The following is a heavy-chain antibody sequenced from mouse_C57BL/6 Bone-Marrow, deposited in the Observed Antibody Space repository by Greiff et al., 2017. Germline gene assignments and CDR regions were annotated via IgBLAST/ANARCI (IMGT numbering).Heavy chain of an antibody. CDR1: GYTFTSYW. V-gene: IGHV1-59*01. CDR3: ARGGGPDY. Sequence: VQLQQPGAELVRPGTSVKLSCKASGYTFTSYWMHWVKQRPGQGLEWIGVIDPSDSYTNYNQKFKGKATLTVDTSSSTAYMQLSSLTSDDSAVYYCARGGGPDYWGQGTTLTVSS. J-gene: IGHJ2*01. CDR2: IDPSDSYT.